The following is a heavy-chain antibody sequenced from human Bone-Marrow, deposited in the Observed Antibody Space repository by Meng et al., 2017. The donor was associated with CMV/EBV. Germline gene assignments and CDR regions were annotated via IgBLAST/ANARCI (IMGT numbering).Heavy chain of an antibody. CDR1: GYIFTSYD. Sequence: ASVKVSCKASGYIFTSYDINWVRQATGQGLEWMGWMNPNSGNTGYAQKFQGRVTMTRNTSISTAYMELSSLRSEDTAVYYCARVARPTLFYDFWSGYYGGGYYYGMDVWGQGTTVTVSS. CDR2: MNPNSGNT. V-gene: IGHV1-8*01. J-gene: IGHJ6*02. CDR3: ARVARPTLFYDFWSGYYGGGYYYGMDV. D-gene: IGHD3-3*01.